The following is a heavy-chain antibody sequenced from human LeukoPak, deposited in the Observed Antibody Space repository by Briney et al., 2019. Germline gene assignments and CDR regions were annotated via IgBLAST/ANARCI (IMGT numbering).Heavy chain of an antibody. J-gene: IGHJ3*02. CDR1: GYTFTGYY. D-gene: IGHD6-19*01. CDR3: AKDRLGINDAFDI. Sequence: ASVKVSCKASGYTFTGYYMHWVRQAPGQGLEWMAWINTYNGDTIYAQKLQGRVTMSIDTSTATAYLELRSLRSDDTAVYYCAKDRLGINDAFDIWGQGTKITVSS. CDR2: INTYNGDT. V-gene: IGHV1/OR15-2*02.